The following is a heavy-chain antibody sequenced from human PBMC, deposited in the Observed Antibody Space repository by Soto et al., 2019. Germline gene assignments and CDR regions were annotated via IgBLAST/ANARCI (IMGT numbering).Heavy chain of an antibody. CDR3: AKFGGYDYADTAIWTALRPDSYGMDV. CDR1: GFTFSSYA. D-gene: IGHD5-12*01. Sequence: GGSLRLSCAASGFTFSSYAMSWVRQAPGKGLEWVSAISGSGGSTYYADSVKGRFTISRDNSKNTLYLQMNSLRAEDTAVYYCAKFGGYDYADTAIWTALRPDSYGMDVWGQGTTVTVSS. J-gene: IGHJ6*02. V-gene: IGHV3-23*01. CDR2: ISGSGGST.